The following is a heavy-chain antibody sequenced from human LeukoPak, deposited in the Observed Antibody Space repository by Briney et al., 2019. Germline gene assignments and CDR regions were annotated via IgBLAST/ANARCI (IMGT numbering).Heavy chain of an antibody. J-gene: IGHJ6*03. D-gene: IGHD2-2*02. CDR1: GFTFSSYD. CDR3: EGNCSSTSCYNYYYMDV. CDR2: IRYDGSNK. Sequence: HPGGSLRLSCAASGFTFSSYDMHWVRQAPGKGLEWVAFIRYDGSNKNYADSVKGRFTISRDNSKNTLYLQMNSLRAEDTAVYYCEGNCSSTSCYNYYYMDVWGKGTMVTVSS. V-gene: IGHV3-30*02.